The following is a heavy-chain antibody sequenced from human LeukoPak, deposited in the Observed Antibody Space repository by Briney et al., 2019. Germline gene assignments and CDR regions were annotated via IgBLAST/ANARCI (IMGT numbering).Heavy chain of an antibody. J-gene: IGHJ4*02. D-gene: IGHD3-9*01. CDR2: ISGSGGST. CDR1: GFTFSSYA. CDR3: AKADSYYDISTGYYKYYFDY. V-gene: IGHV3-23*01. Sequence: GGSLRLSCAASGFTFSSYAMSWVRQAPGKGLEWVSAISGSGGSTYYADSVKGRFTISRDNSKNTLYLQMNSLRAEDTAVYYCAKADSYYDISTGYYKYYFDYWGQGTLVTVSS.